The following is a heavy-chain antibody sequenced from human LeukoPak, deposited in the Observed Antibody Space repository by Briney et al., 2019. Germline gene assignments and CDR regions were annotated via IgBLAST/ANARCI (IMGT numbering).Heavy chain of an antibody. CDR3: ARGRIAAAGNENWFDP. CDR2: IYYSGRT. J-gene: IGHJ5*02. CDR1: GGSISSYY. V-gene: IGHV4-59*12. Sequence: SETLSLTCTVSGGSISSYYWNWIRQPPGKGLEWIGYIYYSGRTNYNPSLKSRVTMSVDTSKNQFSLKLSSVTAADTAVYYCARGRIAAAGNENWFDPWGQGTLVTVSS. D-gene: IGHD6-13*01.